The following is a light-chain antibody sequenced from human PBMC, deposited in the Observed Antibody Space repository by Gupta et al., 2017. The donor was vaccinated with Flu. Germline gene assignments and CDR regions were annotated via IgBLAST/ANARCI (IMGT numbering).Light chain of an antibody. CDR3: QQRDSSLLS. CDR2: AAS. V-gene: IGKV1-39*01. J-gene: IGKJ4*01. CDR1: QNINTY. Sequence: DIQMTQSPSSLSASVGDRVTITCRASQNINTYLNWYQQKPGKPPKLLIYAASSLQSGVPSRFSGSGSETEFTLTITTLQPEDFATYYCQQRDSSLLSFGGGTKVEIK.